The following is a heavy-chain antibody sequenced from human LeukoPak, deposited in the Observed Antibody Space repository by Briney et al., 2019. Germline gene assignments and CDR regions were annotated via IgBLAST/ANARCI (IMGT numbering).Heavy chain of an antibody. V-gene: IGHV4-4*07. CDR2: IYTSGST. J-gene: IGHJ4*02. D-gene: IGHD6-19*01. CDR3: AREAHIAVAGIFDY. Sequence: SETLSLTCSVSGASINDYYWTWIRQPPGKGLEWIGRIYTSGSTNYNPSLKSRVTMSVDTSKNQFSLKLSSVTAADTAVYYCAREAHIAVAGIFDYWGQGTLVTVSS. CDR1: GASINDYY.